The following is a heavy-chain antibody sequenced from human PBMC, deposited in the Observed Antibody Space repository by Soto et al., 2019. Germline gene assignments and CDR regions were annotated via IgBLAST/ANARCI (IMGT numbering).Heavy chain of an antibody. CDR2: ISYSGST. Sequence: SETLSLTCTVSGGSISSGNYYWSWIRQPPGKGLEWIGFISYSGSTYYSLSLKSRVTISVDTSKDQFSLNLSFVTAADTAVYYCATMGTPATGLYYFDYWGQGTLVTVSS. CDR3: ATMGTPATGLYYFDY. CDR1: GGSISSGNYY. V-gene: IGHV4-30-4*01. D-gene: IGHD5-18*01. J-gene: IGHJ4*02.